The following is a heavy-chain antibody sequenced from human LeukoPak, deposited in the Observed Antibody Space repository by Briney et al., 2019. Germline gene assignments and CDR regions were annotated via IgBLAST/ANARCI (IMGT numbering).Heavy chain of an antibody. CDR1: GGSISRYY. V-gene: IGHV4-59*08. J-gene: IGHJ6*02. CDR2: SYHTGST. D-gene: IGHD2-21*02. CDR3: ASGGCGDGYCYPHNYYYYSMDV. Sequence: SSETLSLTCSVSGGSISRYYWNWIRQPPGKGLEWIGYSYHTGSTSYNPSLKSRVTISIDTSNNQVSLKLTSVTAADTAVYYCASGGCGDGYCYPHNYYYYSMDVWGQGTTVTVSS.